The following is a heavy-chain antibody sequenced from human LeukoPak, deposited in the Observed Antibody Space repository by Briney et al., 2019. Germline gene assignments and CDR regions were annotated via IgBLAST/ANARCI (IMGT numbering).Heavy chain of an antibody. Sequence: SETLSLTCTVSGGSISSGGYYWSWIRQPPGKGLEWIGSIYYSGSTYYNPSLKSRVTISVDTSKNQFSLKLSSVTAADTAVYYCARLNPSGWPSDYWGQGTLVTVSS. J-gene: IGHJ4*02. CDR1: GGSISSGGYY. CDR2: IYYSGST. CDR3: ARLNPSGWPSDY. D-gene: IGHD3-10*01. V-gene: IGHV4-39*07.